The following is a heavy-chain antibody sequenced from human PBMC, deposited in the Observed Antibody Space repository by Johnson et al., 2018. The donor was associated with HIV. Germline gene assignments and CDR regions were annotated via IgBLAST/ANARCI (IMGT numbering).Heavy chain of an antibody. Sequence: QVQLVESGGGVVQPGRALRLSCAASGFTFSDYYMSWIRQAPGKGLEWVSYISSSGSTIYYADSVKGRFTISRDNAKNSLYLQMNSLRAEDAAVDYCAGANAAGTLGDAFDIWGQGTMVTVSS. V-gene: IGHV3-11*04. CDR3: AGANAAGTLGDAFDI. CDR1: GFTFSDYY. D-gene: IGHD6-13*01. CDR2: ISSSGSTI. J-gene: IGHJ3*02.